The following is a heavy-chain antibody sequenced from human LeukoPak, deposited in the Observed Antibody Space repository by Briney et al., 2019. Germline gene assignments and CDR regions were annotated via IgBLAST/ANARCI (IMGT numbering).Heavy chain of an antibody. CDR3: ASSIAPAAFDI. CDR1: GYTFTSYY. D-gene: IGHD6-6*01. V-gene: IGHV1-46*01. Sequence: ASVKVSRKASGYTFTSYYMHWVRQAPGQGLEWMGIINPSGGSTSYAQKFQGRVTMTRDTSTSTVYMELSSLRSEDTAVYYCASSIAPAAFDIWGQGTMVTVSS. J-gene: IGHJ3*02. CDR2: INPSGGST.